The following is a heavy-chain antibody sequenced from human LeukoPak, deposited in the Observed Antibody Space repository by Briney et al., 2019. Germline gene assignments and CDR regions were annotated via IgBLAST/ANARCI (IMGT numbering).Heavy chain of an antibody. Sequence: PGGSLRLSCAASGFTFSSYWMSWVRQAPGKGLEWVANIKQDGSEKYYVDSVKGRFTLSRDNAQNSLYLQMSSLRVDDTAVYYCARSAAIGTVDYWGQGTLVTVSS. CDR1: GFTFSSYW. CDR2: IKQDGSEK. J-gene: IGHJ4*02. D-gene: IGHD6-13*01. CDR3: ARSAAIGTVDY. V-gene: IGHV3-7*01.